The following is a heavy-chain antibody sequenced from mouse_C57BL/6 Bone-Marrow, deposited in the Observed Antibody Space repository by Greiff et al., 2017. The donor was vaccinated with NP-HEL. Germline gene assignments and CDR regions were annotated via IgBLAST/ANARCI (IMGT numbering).Heavy chain of an antibody. Sequence: QVQLQQSGADLVKPGASVKLSCKASGYTFTSYWMHWVKQRPGRGLEWIGRIDPNSGGTKFNEKFKTKATLTVDKPSSTAYMQLSSLTSEDFAVYYCARYYYGSRGWYFDVWGTGTTVTVSS. CDR3: ARYYYGSRGWYFDV. D-gene: IGHD1-1*01. CDR1: GYTFTSYW. CDR2: IDPNSGGT. J-gene: IGHJ1*03. V-gene: IGHV1-72*01.